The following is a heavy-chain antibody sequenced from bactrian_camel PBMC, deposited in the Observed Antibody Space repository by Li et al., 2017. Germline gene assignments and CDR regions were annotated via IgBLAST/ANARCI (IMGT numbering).Heavy chain of an antibody. V-gene: IGHV3S1*01. D-gene: IGHD1*01. CDR2: VHMGGGST. CDR1: GYTTSISTG. CDR3: AGVVRLSPMAWVDCEFNS. J-gene: IGHJ6*01. Sequence: HVQLVESGGGSVRPGGSLRLTCAASGYTTSISTGIQTMAWFRQDSGKEREGVAAVHMGGGSTNIADSVKGRFTISRDKAKNEVYLQMDNVEANDTAVYLCAGVVRLSPMAWVDCEFNSWGQGTQVTVS.